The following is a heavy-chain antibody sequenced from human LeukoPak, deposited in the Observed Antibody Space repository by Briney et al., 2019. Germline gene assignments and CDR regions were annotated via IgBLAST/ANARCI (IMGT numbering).Heavy chain of an antibody. D-gene: IGHD6-13*01. CDR3: ARHSYSSRWYGTFAP. CDR2: IYYSGST. CDR1: GGSISNHY. Sequence: KPSETLSLTCTVSGGSISNHYWSWIRQPPGKGLEWIGYIYYSGSTNYNPSLKSRVTISVDSSKNQFSLKLSSVTAADTAVYYCARHSYSSRWYGTFAPWGQGTLVTVSS. V-gene: IGHV4-59*08. J-gene: IGHJ5*02.